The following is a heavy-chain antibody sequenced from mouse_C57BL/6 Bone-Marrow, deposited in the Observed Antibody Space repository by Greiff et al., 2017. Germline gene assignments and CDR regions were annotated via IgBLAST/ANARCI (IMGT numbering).Heavy chain of an antibody. CDR1: GYTFTSYW. D-gene: IGHD2-1*01. J-gene: IGHJ1*03. CDR2: IGATDSYT. V-gene: IGHV1-50*01. CDR3: GGGCLPWYFDV. Sequence: VQLQQPGAELVKPGASVKLSCKASGYTFTSYWMQWVKQRPGQGLEWIGEIGATDSYTNYNQKFKGKATLPVDTSTSTAYMQLSSLTSEDSAVYCCGGGCLPWYFDVWGTGTTVTVSS.